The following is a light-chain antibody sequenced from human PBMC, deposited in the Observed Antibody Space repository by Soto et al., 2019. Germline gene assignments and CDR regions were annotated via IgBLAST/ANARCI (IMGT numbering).Light chain of an antibody. Sequence: ALTQPASVSGSPGQSITISCAGTNSDVGGHNYVSWYQHHPGRAPKLILYEVSNRPSGVSSRFSGSKSGDTASLTISGLQAEDEADYYCDSYTANNVLFGGGTKLTVL. V-gene: IGLV2-14*01. CDR2: EVS. CDR1: NSDVGGHNY. J-gene: IGLJ2*01. CDR3: DSYTANNVL.